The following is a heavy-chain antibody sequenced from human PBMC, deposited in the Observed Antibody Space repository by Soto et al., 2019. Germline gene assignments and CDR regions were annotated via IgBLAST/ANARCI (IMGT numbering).Heavy chain of an antibody. D-gene: IGHD6-19*01. J-gene: IGHJ6*02. CDR2: ISCDGNKK. CDR3: AKDYAVAVILWGMDV. CDR1: GFTFRDYG. V-gene: IGHV3-30*18. Sequence: QVQLVESGGGVVQPGRSLRLSCAASGFTFRDYGMHWVRQAPGKGLEWVALISCDGNKKHYADSVKGRFTITRDNFKNTVAPPMNSLRPEATAVYYCAKDYAVAVILWGMDVWGQGATVTVSS.